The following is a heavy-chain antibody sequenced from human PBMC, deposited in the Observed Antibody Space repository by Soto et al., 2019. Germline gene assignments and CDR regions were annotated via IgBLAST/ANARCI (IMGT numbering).Heavy chain of an antibody. V-gene: IGHV3-23*01. D-gene: IGHD6-19*01. J-gene: IGHJ3*01. CDR2: ISGSGGSA. Sequence: PWGSLRLSCAASGFSFINYAISWCRHSPWKGLEWVSVISGSGGSASYADSVQGRFTISRDNSNNTLYLQMNSLRAEDTAIYSCVREGSGWYSRGSFDFWGRGTMVTVSS. CDR1: GFSFINYA. CDR3: VREGSGWYSRGSFDF.